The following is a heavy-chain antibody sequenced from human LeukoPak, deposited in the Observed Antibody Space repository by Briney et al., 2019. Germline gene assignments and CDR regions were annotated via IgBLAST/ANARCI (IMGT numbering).Heavy chain of an antibody. Sequence: PGGSLRLSCAASGFTFDDYSMNWVRQAPGKGLEWVSYISSSSSTIYYADSVKGRFTISRDNAKNSLYLQMNSLRAEDTAVYYCARVPIFGVVAGIYSFDYWGQGTLVTVSS. CDR3: ARVPIFGVVAGIYSFDY. CDR1: GFTFDDYS. J-gene: IGHJ4*02. CDR2: ISSSSSTI. V-gene: IGHV3-48*04. D-gene: IGHD3-3*01.